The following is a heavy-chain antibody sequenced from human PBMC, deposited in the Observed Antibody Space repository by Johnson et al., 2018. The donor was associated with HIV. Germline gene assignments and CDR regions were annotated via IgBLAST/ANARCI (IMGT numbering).Heavy chain of an antibody. V-gene: IGHV3-66*01. J-gene: IGHJ3*02. CDR3: ARGAAFDI. CDR2: IYSGGDT. CDR1: GFLVSSNY. Sequence: MQLVESGGGLVQPGGSLRLSCAASGFLVSSNYMNWVRQAPGKGLEWVSVIYSGGDTYYAESVKGRFTISRDNFKNTLYLQMNSLKVEDTAVYYCARGAAFDIWGQGTMVTVSS.